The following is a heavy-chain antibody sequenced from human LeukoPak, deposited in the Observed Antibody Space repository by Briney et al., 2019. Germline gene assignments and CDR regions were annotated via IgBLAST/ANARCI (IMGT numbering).Heavy chain of an antibody. CDR2: IIPIFGTA. D-gene: IGHD3-3*01. Sequence: GASVKVSCKASGGTFSSYAISWVRQAPGQGLEWMGGIIPIFGTAKYAQKVQGRVTMSTDESTSTAYMELSSLRSEDTAVYYCAREGGITVFGVAQPGGAFDIWGQGTMVTASS. V-gene: IGHV1-69*05. CDR1: GGTFSSYA. J-gene: IGHJ3*02. CDR3: AREGGITVFGVAQPGGAFDI.